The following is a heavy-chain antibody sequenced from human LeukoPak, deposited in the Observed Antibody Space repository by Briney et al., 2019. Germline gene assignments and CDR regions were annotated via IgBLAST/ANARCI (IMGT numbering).Heavy chain of an antibody. J-gene: IGHJ6*02. CDR1: TVTLTGYT. Sequence: GGSLTLSCEGATVTLTGYTMAWVRQAPGKGLEWVSYISTTSSHIYYGDSMNGRFTISRDNAKNSLFLQMNSLRVEDTAVYFCARVANEYDFWSPVYGMDVWGQGTSVIVSS. V-gene: IGHV3-21*01. CDR2: ISTTSSHI. CDR3: ARVANEYDFWSPVYGMDV. D-gene: IGHD3/OR15-3a*01.